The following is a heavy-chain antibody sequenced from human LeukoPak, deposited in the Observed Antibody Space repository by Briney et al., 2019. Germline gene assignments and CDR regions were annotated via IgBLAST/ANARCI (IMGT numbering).Heavy chain of an antibody. Sequence: GASVKVSCKASGYTFTSYDINWVRQATGQGLEWMGWMNPNSGNTGYAQKFQGRVTMTKNTSITTAYMELSSLRSEDTAVYYCARGAPGGYCSGGSCPFYDYWGQGALVTVSS. CDR1: GYTFTSYD. V-gene: IGHV1-8*01. D-gene: IGHD2-15*01. J-gene: IGHJ4*02. CDR2: MNPNSGNT. CDR3: ARGAPGGYCSGGSCPFYDY.